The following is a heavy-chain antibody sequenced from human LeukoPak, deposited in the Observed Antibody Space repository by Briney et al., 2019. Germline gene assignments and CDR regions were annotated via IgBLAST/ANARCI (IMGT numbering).Heavy chain of an antibody. CDR3: ARGPPRAGCRYCSSTSCYDCVPYYYYYGMDV. CDR1: GGSFSGDY. D-gene: IGHD2-2*01. CDR2: INHSGST. Sequence: SETLSLTCAVYGGSFSGDYWSWIRQPPGKGLEWIGEINHSGSTNYNPSLKSRVTISVDTSKNQFSLKLSSVTAADTAVYYCARGPPRAGCRYCSSTSCYDCVPYYYYYGMDVWGQGTTVTVSS. J-gene: IGHJ6*02. V-gene: IGHV4-34*01.